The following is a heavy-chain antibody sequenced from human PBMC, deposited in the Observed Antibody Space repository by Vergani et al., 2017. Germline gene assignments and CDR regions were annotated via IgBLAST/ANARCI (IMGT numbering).Heavy chain of an antibody. CDR3: ARLKDSGITGTTFNYYYGMDV. Sequence: QVQLQESGPGLVKPSETLSLTCTVSGGSISSYYWSWIRQPPGKGLEWIGYIYYSGSTNYNPSLKSRVTISVDTSNNQFSLKLSSVTAADTAVYSWARLKDSGITGTTFNYYYGMDVWGQGTTVTVSS. D-gene: IGHD1-7*01. CDR2: IYYSGST. V-gene: IGHV4-59*08. J-gene: IGHJ6*02. CDR1: GGSISSYY.